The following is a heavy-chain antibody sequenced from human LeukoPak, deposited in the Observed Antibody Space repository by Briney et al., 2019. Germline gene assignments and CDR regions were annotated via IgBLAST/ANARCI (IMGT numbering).Heavy chain of an antibody. CDR2: INHSGST. D-gene: IGHD2-15*01. CDR3: ARGSDCSGGSCYGDY. Sequence: SETLSLTCAVYGGSFSGYYWSWIRQPPGKGLEWIGEINHSGSTNYNPSLKSRVTISVDTSKNQFSLKLSSVTAADTAVYYCARGSDCSGGSCYGDYWGQGTLVTVSS. CDR1: GGSFSGYY. J-gene: IGHJ4*02. V-gene: IGHV4-34*01.